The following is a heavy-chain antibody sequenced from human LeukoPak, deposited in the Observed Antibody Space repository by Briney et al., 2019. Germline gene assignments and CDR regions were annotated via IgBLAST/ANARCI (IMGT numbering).Heavy chain of an antibody. D-gene: IGHD2-15*01. J-gene: IGHJ4*02. V-gene: IGHV4-39*01. CDR2: IYYSGST. Sequence: SETLSLTCTVSGGSISSSSYYWDWIRQPPGKGLEWIGSIYYSGSTYYNPSLKSRVTISVDTSKNQFSLKLSSVTAADTAVYYCARGRNCSGGSCYSWRWIQLGFDYWGQGTLVTVSS. CDR3: ARGRNCSGGSCYSWRWIQLGFDY. CDR1: GGSISSSSYY.